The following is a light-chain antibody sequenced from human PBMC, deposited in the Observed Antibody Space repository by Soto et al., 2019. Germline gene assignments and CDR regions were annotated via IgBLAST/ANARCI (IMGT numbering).Light chain of an antibody. Sequence: QSALTQPPSASGSPGQSVTISCTGTSGDVGGYNYVSWYQHHPGKAPKLMIYEGTKRPSGVPDRFSGSKSGNTASLTVSGLQDEDEADYYCNSYAGSNMGVFGGGTKLTVL. CDR2: EGT. CDR1: SGDVGGYNY. CDR3: NSYAGSNMGV. J-gene: IGLJ3*02. V-gene: IGLV2-8*01.